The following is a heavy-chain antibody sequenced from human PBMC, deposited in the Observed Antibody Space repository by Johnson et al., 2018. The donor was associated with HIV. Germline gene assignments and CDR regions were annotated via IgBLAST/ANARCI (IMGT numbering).Heavy chain of an antibody. V-gene: IGHV3-7*02. CDR3: ARARPNSYYYDSSGYPDAFDI. CDR1: GFTFSSFG. CDR2: TKPAGSEN. D-gene: IGHD3-22*01. Sequence: VHLVESGGGVVQPGGSLRLSCAASGFTFSSFGMPWVRQPPGKGLEWVSTTKPAGSENYYVDSVKGRFTISRATAKNSLYLKRTGLSTEDTAVYYCARARPNSYYYDSSGYPDAFDIWGQGTMVTVYS. J-gene: IGHJ3*02.